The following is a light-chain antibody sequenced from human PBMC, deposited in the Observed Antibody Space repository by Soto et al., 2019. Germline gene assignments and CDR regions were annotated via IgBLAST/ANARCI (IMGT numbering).Light chain of an antibody. CDR3: QQGTHWHWT. J-gene: IGKJ1*01. CDR1: QSFVYRDGYTY. CDR2: KVS. V-gene: IGKV2-30*01. Sequence: DVVMTQSPLFLPVTLGQPASIFCRSSQSFVYRDGYTYLNWFQQRPGQSPRHLIYKVSNRDSVVQERFSGSGSGTDFTLNISRVEADDVGVYYRQQGTHWHWTFGQGTKVEIK.